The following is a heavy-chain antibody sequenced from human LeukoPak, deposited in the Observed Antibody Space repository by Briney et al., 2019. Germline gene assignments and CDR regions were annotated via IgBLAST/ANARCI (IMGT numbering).Heavy chain of an antibody. D-gene: IGHD2-2*01. V-gene: IGHV1-18*01. Sequence: ASVKVSCKASGYTFTSYGISWVRQAPGQGLEWMGWISAYNGNTNYAQKLQGRVTMTTDTSTSTPYMELRSLRSDDTAVYYCARIWYCSSTSCSPFDYWGQGTLVTVSS. J-gene: IGHJ4*02. CDR1: GYTFTSYG. CDR2: ISAYNGNT. CDR3: ARIWYCSSTSCSPFDY.